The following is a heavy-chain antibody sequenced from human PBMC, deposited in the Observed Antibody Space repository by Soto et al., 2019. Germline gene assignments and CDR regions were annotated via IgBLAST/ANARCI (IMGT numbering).Heavy chain of an antibody. D-gene: IGHD6-19*01. CDR1: GFTFSSYS. CDR3: ARDGVLSGWDFDY. Sequence: ESGGGLVKPGGSLRLSCAASGFTFSSYSMNWVRQAPGKGLEWVSSISSSSSYIYYADSVKGRFTISRDNAKNSLYLQMNSLRAEDTAVYYCARDGVLSGWDFDYWGQGTLVTVSS. CDR2: ISSSSSYI. V-gene: IGHV3-21*01. J-gene: IGHJ4*02.